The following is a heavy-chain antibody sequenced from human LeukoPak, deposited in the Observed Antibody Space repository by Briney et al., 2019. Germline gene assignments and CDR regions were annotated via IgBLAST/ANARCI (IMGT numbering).Heavy chain of an antibody. CDR3: ARPDRTRFGPGAFDI. J-gene: IGHJ3*02. V-gene: IGHV1-46*01. CDR1: GYTFTSYY. CDR2: INPSGGST. Sequence: ASVKVSCKASGYTFTSYYMHWVRQAPGQGLKWMGIINPSGGSTSYAQKFQGRVTMTRDTSTSTVYVELSSLRSEDTAVYYCARPDRTRFGPGAFDIWGQGTMVTVSS. D-gene: IGHD3/OR15-3a*01.